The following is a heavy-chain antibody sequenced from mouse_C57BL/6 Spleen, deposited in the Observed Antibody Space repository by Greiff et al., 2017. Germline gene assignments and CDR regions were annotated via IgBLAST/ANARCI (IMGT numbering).Heavy chain of an antibody. J-gene: IGHJ1*03. D-gene: IGHD2-4*01. CDR3: AREGLRRGWYFDV. CDR2: ISYDGSN. V-gene: IGHV3-6*01. CDR1: GYSITSGYY. Sequence: EVKLMESGPGLVKPSQSLSLTCSVTGYSITSGYYWNWIRQFPGNKLEWMGYISYDGSNNYNPSLKNRISITRDTSKNQFFLKLNSVTTEDTATYYCAREGLRRGWYFDVWGTGTTVTVSS.